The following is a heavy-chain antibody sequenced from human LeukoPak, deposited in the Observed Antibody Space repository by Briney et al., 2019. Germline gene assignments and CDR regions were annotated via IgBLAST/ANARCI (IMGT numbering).Heavy chain of an antibody. J-gene: IGHJ4*02. CDR1: GFTFSSYG. Sequence: PGGSLRLSCAASGFTFSSYGMHWVRQAPGKGLEWVAVISYDGSNKYYADSVKGRFTISRDNSKNTLYLQMNSLRAEDTAVYYCAKDRGVRTIRSRGHFDYWGQGTLATVSS. CDR2: ISYDGSNK. CDR3: AKDRGVRTIRSRGHFDY. V-gene: IGHV3-30*18. D-gene: IGHD1-1*01.